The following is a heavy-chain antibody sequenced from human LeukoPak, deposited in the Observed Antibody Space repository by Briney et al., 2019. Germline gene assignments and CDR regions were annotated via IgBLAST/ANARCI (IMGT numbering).Heavy chain of an antibody. CDR2: IYSGGST. CDR3: ARDLAHTQPFDI. V-gene: IGHV3-53*01. CDR1: GITVSSNY. Sequence: PGGSLRLSCAASGITVSSNYMNWVRQAPGKGLEWVSVIYSGGSTYYADSVKGRFTISRDNSKNTVYLQMNSLRAEDTVVYYCARDLAHTQPFDIWGRGTMVTVSS. D-gene: IGHD2-2*02. J-gene: IGHJ3*02.